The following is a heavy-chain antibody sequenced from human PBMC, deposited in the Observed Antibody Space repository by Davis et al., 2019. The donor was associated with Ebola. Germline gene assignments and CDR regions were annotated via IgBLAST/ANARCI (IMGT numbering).Heavy chain of an antibody. CDR3: ARIRPRTRYCSGDTCYSFLDY. V-gene: IGHV4-34*01. J-gene: IGHJ4*02. CDR2: INHSGST. CDR1: GGSLYNYY. D-gene: IGHD2-15*01. Sequence: SETLSLTCAVYGGSLYNYYWSWIRQPPGRGLEWIWEINHSGSTTYNPSSMSRVTISVDSSKNKFSLKLSSVTAADTAVYYCARIRPRTRYCSGDTCYSFLDYWGQGALVTVSS.